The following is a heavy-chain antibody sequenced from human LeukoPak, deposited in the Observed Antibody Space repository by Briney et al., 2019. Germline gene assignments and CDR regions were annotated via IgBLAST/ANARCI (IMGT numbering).Heavy chain of an antibody. J-gene: IGHJ4*02. CDR1: GFRFSSQW. CDR3: AKGPIPGFDY. CDR2: INGNGGST. V-gene: IGHV3-23*01. Sequence: GGSLRLSCAASGFRFSSQWMSWVRQAPGKGLEWVSSINGNGGSTYYADSVKGRFTISRDNSKSTLYLQMNSLRAEDTAVYYCAKGPIPGFDYWGQGALVTVSS.